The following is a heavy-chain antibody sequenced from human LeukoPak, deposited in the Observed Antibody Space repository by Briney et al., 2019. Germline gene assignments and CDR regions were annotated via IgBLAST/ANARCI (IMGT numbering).Heavy chain of an antibody. Sequence: GGSLRLSCAASGFRFSDYYISWIRQTPGKGLEWVSDISRDASTMSFAASVKGRFTISRDNAKNTLYLQMNSLRAEDTAVYYCAREKGSSNYDSWGQGTLVTVSS. J-gene: IGHJ5*01. CDR1: GFRFSDYY. D-gene: IGHD4-11*01. CDR2: ISRDASTM. CDR3: AREKGSSNYDS. V-gene: IGHV3-11*04.